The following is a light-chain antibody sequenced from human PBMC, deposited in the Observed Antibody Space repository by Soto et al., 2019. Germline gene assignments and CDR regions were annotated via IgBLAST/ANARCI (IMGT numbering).Light chain of an antibody. V-gene: IGKV1-8*01. CDR2: AAS. CDR1: QGISSY. J-gene: IGKJ4*01. CDR3: QQYYSYPLT. Sequence: AIRMTQSPSSFSASTGDRVTITCRASQGISSYLAWYQQKPGKAPKLLIYAASTLQSGDPSRFSGSGSWSDFTLTISCLQSEDFATNYCQQYYSYPLTFGGGTKGDIK.